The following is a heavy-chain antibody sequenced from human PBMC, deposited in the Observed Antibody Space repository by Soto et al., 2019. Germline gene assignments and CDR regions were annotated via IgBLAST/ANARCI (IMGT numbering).Heavy chain of an antibody. CDR2: IYSGGST. Sequence: EVQLVESGGGLVQPGGSLGFSCEAPGLPVITNYMGWVRQVPGKGLEWVSVIYSGGSTYYADSVKGRFTISRDNSKNTLYLQMNSLRAEDTAVYYCARDQDGLTAMVNYDYWGQGTLVTVSS. CDR1: GLPVITNY. CDR3: ARDQDGLTAMVNYDY. D-gene: IGHD5-18*01. V-gene: IGHV3-66*01. J-gene: IGHJ4*02.